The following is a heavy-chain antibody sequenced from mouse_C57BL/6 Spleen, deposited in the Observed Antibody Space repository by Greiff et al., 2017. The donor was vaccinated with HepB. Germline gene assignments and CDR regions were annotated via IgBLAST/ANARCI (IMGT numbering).Heavy chain of an antibody. CDR1: GYTFTSYW. Sequence: QVQLQQSGAELVKPGASVKLSCKASGYTFTSYWMHWVKQRPGQGLEWIGMIHPNSGSTNYNEKFKSKATLTVDKSSSTAYMQLSSLTSEDSAVYYCASYDGSSHWYFDVWGTGTTVTVSS. D-gene: IGHD1-1*01. J-gene: IGHJ1*03. V-gene: IGHV1-64*01. CDR2: IHPNSGST. CDR3: ASYDGSSHWYFDV.